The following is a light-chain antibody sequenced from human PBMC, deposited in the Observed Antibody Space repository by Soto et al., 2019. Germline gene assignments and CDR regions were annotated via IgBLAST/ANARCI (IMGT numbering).Light chain of an antibody. J-gene: IGKJ1*01. Sequence: EIVLPQSPAPPSLSPGERATLSCRASQSVSSSLAGSQQKPGQAPRLLLYDASNRATGIPARFSGSGAGTDFTLTISSLEPEDFAVYHCQQRSNWPPTFGQGTKVESK. V-gene: IGKV3-11*01. CDR1: QSVSSS. CDR3: QQRSNWPPT. CDR2: DAS.